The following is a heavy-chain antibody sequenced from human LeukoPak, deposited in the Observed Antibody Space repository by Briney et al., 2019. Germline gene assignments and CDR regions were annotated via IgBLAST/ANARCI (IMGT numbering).Heavy chain of an antibody. CDR3: AKVAREGYYDSSGYYYFDS. Sequence: PGGSLRLSCAASGFTFSNYGIHWVRQAPGKGLQWVAFIRFDGNNEYYADSVKGRFTISRDNSKHTVYLQMSSLRAGDMAVYYCAKVAREGYYDSSGYYYFDSWGQGTLVTVSS. CDR1: GFTFSNYG. D-gene: IGHD3-22*01. V-gene: IGHV3-30*02. J-gene: IGHJ4*02. CDR2: IRFDGNNE.